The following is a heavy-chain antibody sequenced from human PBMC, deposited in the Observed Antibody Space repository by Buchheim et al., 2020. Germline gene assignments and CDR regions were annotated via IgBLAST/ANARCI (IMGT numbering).Heavy chain of an antibody. J-gene: IGHJ6*02. CDR2: IWYDGSNK. CDR3: ARELAQVGYYYYYGMDV. CDR1: GFTFSSYG. V-gene: IGHV3-33*01. Sequence: QVQLVESGGGVVQPGRSLRLSCAASGFTFSSYGMHWVRQAPGKGLEWVAVIWYDGSNKYYADSVKGRFTISRDNSKNTLYLQMNSLRAEDTAVYYCARELAQVGYYYYYGMDVWGQGTT. D-gene: IGHD1-26*01.